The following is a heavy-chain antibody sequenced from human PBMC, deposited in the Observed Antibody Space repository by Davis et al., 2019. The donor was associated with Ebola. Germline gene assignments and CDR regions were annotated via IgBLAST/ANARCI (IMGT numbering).Heavy chain of an antibody. J-gene: IGHJ4*02. CDR3: ARDMELRGWDY. CDR1: RAAVRSYY. V-gene: IGHV4-4*07. Sequence: MPSETLSPTCTLLRAAVRSYYWSWTRQLAGKGLERMRRIFPSGSTDYNHSLKSRITMSEDWSKNQVFLELTSVTAADTAVYYCARDMELRGWDYWGQGNPVTVSS. CDR2: IFPSGST. D-gene: IGHD1-7*01.